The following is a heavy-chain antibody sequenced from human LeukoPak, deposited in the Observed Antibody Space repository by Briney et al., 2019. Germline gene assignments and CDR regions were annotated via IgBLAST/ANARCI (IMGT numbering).Heavy chain of an antibody. CDR1: GFTFSSYS. J-gene: IGHJ4*02. D-gene: IGHD4-17*01. V-gene: IGHV3-23*01. CDR3: AKDDDDGDHVVVDH. Sequence: GGSLRLSCAASGFTFSSYSMNWVRQAPGKGLEWVSLISGSGGSTYYADSVEGRFTVSRDNSKNTEYLQMNSLRAEDTAIYYCAKDDDDGDHVVVDHWGQGTLVTVSS. CDR2: ISGSGGST.